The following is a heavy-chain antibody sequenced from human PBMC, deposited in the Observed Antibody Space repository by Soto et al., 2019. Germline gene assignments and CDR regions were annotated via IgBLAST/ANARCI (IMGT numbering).Heavy chain of an antibody. J-gene: IGHJ6*02. V-gene: IGHV3-33*01. CDR2: IWYDGSNK. D-gene: IGHD3-10*01. CDR1: GFTFSSYG. Sequence: PGGSLRLSCAASGFTFSSYGMHWVRQAPGKGLEWVAVIWYDGSNKYYADSVKGRFTISRDNSKNTLYLQMNSLRAEDTAVYYCASPLGASYYYGEKYYYYGMDVWGQGTTVTVSS. CDR3: ASPLGASYYYGEKYYYYGMDV.